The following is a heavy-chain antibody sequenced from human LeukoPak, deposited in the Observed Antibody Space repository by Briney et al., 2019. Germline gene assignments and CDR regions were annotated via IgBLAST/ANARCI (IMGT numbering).Heavy chain of an antibody. CDR1: GFAFSNYA. D-gene: IGHD2-8*01. J-gene: IGHJ4*02. V-gene: IGHV3-23*01. CDR3: AKDVCTSPRCLLYFDS. CDR2: ISGFNT. Sequence: GGSLRLSCTTSGFAFSNYAMHWVRQAPGKGPEWVSGISGFNTYYADPVKGRFAIFRDNSKNVLYLQMDRLTAEDTAVYSCAKDVCTSPRCLLYFDSWGQGTLVTVSS.